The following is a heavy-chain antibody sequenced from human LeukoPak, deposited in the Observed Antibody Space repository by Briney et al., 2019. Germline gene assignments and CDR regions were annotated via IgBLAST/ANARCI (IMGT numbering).Heavy chain of an antibody. J-gene: IGHJ5*02. CDR1: GFTFSNYA. D-gene: IGHD2-2*01. CDR2: ISYDGSNK. V-gene: IGHV3-30-3*01. Sequence: GGSLRLSCAASGFTFSNYAMHWVRQAPGKGLEWVAAISYDGSNKYYADSVKGRFTISRDNSKNTLYLQMNSLRAEDTAVYYCANLDCSSTSCPNWFDPWGQGTLVTVSS. CDR3: ANLDCSSTSCPNWFDP.